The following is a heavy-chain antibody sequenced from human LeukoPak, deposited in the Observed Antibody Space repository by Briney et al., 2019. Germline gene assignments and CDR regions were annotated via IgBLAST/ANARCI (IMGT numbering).Heavy chain of an antibody. J-gene: IGHJ4*02. D-gene: IGHD2-2*01. V-gene: IGHV3-15*01. Sequence: PGGSLRLSCAASGFTFSSYAMHWVRQAPGKGLEWVGRVKSKTDGGTTDYAAPVKGRFTISRDDSKNTLYLQMNSLKTEDTAVYYCTTDYGDPIVVVPAAMFHWGQGTLVTVSS. CDR2: VKSKTDGGTT. CDR1: GFTFSSYA. CDR3: TTDYGDPIVVVPAAMFH.